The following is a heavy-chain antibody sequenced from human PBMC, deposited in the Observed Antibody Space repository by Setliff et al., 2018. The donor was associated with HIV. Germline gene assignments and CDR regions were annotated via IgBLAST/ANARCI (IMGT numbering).Heavy chain of an antibody. D-gene: IGHD3-10*01. CDR1: GHPFSNYD. J-gene: IGHJ6*04. V-gene: IGHV1-8*01. CDR3: ASGKGVRGVIIRGGLDV. CDR2: MNPNSGAT. Sequence: GASVKVSCKTSGHPFSNYDIIWVRRATGQGLEWMGWMNPNSGATGYAQKFKDRFIMTRDTSISTAYMELSSLTSEDTAVYYGASGKGVRGVIIRGGLDVWGKGTTVTVSS.